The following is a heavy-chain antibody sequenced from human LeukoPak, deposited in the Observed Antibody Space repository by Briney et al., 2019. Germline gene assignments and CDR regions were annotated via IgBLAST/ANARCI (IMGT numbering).Heavy chain of an antibody. CDR2: INADGSSA. Sequence: GRSLRLSCAASGFTFSGYWMHWVRQAPGKGLVWVSHINADGSSATYAGAVKGRFTISRDNAKNTLYLRMNSLRAEDTAVYYCGRVITTATRHGDSWGQGTLVTAS. CDR1: GFTFSGYW. CDR3: GRVITTATRHGDS. J-gene: IGHJ4*02. D-gene: IGHD2-15*01. V-gene: IGHV3-74*01.